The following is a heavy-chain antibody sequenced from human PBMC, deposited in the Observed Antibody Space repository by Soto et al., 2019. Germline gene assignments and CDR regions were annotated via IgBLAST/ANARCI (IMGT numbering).Heavy chain of an antibody. D-gene: IGHD6-13*01. V-gene: IGHV4-31*03. CDR2: IFYSGTT. Sequence: PSETLSLTCTVPVGSSSSSDYYWSWILQHPGKGLEWIGYIFYSGTTYYNPSLKSRATISIDTSKNQFSLKLSSVTAADAAVYYCARVSGPMAAAGFDYWGQGTLVTVSS. J-gene: IGHJ4*02. CDR1: VGSSSSSDYY. CDR3: ARVSGPMAAAGFDY.